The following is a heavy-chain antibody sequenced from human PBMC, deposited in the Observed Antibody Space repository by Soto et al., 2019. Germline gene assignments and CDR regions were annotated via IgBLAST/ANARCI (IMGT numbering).Heavy chain of an antibody. CDR1: GYTFSNYY. V-gene: IGHV1-46*01. J-gene: IGHJ4*02. CDR2: INPSGDST. D-gene: IGHD5-12*01. Sequence: ASVKVSCKGAGYTFSNYYMHWVRQAPGQGLEWMGIINPSGDSTSYAQEFQGRVTMTRETSTSTLYMELSSLRSEDTAVYYCARATRSGSPHFDHWGQGTLVTVSS. CDR3: ARATRSGSPHFDH.